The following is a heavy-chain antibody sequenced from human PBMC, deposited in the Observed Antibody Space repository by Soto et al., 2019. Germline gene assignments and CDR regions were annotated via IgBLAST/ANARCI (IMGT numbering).Heavy chain of an antibody. V-gene: IGHV1-2*02. Sequence: ASVKVSCKASGYTFTGYYMHWVRQAPGQGLEWMGWINPNSGGTNYAQKFRGRVTMTRDTSISTAYMELSRLRSDDTAVYYCARLEQLVYYFDYWGQGTLVTVSS. CDR2: INPNSGGT. J-gene: IGHJ4*02. CDR3: ARLEQLVYYFDY. CDR1: GYTFTGYY. D-gene: IGHD6-6*01.